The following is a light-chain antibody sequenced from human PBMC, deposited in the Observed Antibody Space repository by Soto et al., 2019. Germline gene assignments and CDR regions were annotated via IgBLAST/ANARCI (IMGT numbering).Light chain of an antibody. CDR3: SSYTSSSTYV. Sequence: QSALTQPASVSGSPGQSITISCTGTSSDVGGYNDVSWYQQHPGKAPEFMIYDVSNRPSGVSNRFSGSKSGNTASLTISGLQAEDEADYYCSSYTSSSTYVFGTGTKGLRP. CDR2: DVS. V-gene: IGLV2-14*01. CDR1: SSDVGGYND. J-gene: IGLJ1*01.